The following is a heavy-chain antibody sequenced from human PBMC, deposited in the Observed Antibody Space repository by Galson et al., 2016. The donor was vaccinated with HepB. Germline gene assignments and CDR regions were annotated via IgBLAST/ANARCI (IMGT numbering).Heavy chain of an antibody. V-gene: IGHV6-1*01. J-gene: IGHJ3*01. D-gene: IGHD2-15*01. CDR1: GDSVSSNAAS. CDR3: ARRSAPLGNFDV. CDR2: TYYRSEWYN. Sequence: CAISGDSVSSNAASWNLIRQSPSRGLEWLGRTYYRSEWYNEYALSVISRITITPDISKNQFSLQLNSVTPEDTAVYFCARRSAPLGNFDVWGQGTAVTVSS.